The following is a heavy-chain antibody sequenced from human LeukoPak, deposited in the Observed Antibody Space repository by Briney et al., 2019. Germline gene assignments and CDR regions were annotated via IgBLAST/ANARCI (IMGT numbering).Heavy chain of an antibody. CDR3: AREGYDSSGYSTGFDY. CDR1: GGSISSSSYY. J-gene: IGHJ4*02. Sequence: PSETLSLTCTVSGGSISSSSYYWSWIRQPPGKGLEWIGYIYYSGSTNYNPSLKSRVTISVDTSKNQFSLKLSSVTAADTAVYYCAREGYDSSGYSTGFDYWGQGTLVTVSS. D-gene: IGHD3-22*01. V-gene: IGHV4-61*01. CDR2: IYYSGST.